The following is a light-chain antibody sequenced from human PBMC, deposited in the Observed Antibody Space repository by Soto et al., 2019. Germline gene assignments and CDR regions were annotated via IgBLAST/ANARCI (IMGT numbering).Light chain of an antibody. CDR3: YSAADNNAV. Sequence: SYELTQPSSVSVSPGQTARMTSSGDVLAKKYARWFQQKPGQAPVLVIYKDSERPSGIPERFSGSSSGTTVTLTISGAQVEDEADYYCYSAADNNAVFGGGTQLTVL. V-gene: IGLV3-27*01. J-gene: IGLJ7*01. CDR1: VLAKKY. CDR2: KDS.